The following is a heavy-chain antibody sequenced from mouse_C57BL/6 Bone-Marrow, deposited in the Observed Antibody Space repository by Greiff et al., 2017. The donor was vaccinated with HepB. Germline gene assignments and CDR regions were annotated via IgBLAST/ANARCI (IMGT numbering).Heavy chain of an antibody. CDR2: IDPANGNT. Sequence: VAELVRPGASVKLSCTASGFNINNTYMHWVKQRPEQGLEWIGRIDPANGNTKYAPKFQGKATITADTSSNTAYLQLSSLTSEDTAIYYCARSDPFDYWGQGTTLTVSS. CDR1: GFNINNTY. CDR3: ARSDPFDY. J-gene: IGHJ2*01. V-gene: IGHV14-3*01.